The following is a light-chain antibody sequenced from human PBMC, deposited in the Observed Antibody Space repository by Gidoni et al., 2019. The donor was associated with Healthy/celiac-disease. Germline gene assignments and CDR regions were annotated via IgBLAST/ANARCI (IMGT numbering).Light chain of an antibody. Sequence: QSALTQPASVSGSPGQSITFSCTGTSSDVGGYNYVSWYQQHPGKAPKLMIYDVSNRPSGVSNRFSGSKSGNTASLTISGLQAEDEADYYCSSYTSSSTLGVFGGGTKLTVL. J-gene: IGLJ3*02. V-gene: IGLV2-14*01. CDR1: SSDVGGYNY. CDR2: DVS. CDR3: SSYTSSSTLGV.